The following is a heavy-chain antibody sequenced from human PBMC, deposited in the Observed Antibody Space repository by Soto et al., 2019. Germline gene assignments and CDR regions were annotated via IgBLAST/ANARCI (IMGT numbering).Heavy chain of an antibody. J-gene: IGHJ3*02. D-gene: IGHD2-15*01. V-gene: IGHV1-3*01. CDR3: ARGAPCSGGSCYTPSGAFDI. Sequence: ASVKVSCKASGYTCTSYAMHWVRQAPGQRLEWMGWINAGNGNTKYSQKFQGRVTITRDTSASTAYMELSSLRPEDTAVYYCARGAPCSGGSCYTPSGAFDIWGQGTMVTVSS. CDR1: GYTCTSYA. CDR2: INAGNGNT.